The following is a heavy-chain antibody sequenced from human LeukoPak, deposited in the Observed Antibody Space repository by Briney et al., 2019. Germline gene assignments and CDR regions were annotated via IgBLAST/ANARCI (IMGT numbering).Heavy chain of an antibody. CDR2: ISAYNGNT. Sequence: ASVKVSCKASGYTFTSYGISWVRQAPGQGLEWMGWISAYNGNTNYAQKLQGRVTMTTDTPTSTAYMELRSLRSDDTAVYYCARDGVVVPDGYYYYGMDVWGQGTTVTVSS. CDR1: GYTFTSYG. J-gene: IGHJ6*02. CDR3: ARDGVVVPDGYYYYGMDV. D-gene: IGHD2-2*01. V-gene: IGHV1-18*01.